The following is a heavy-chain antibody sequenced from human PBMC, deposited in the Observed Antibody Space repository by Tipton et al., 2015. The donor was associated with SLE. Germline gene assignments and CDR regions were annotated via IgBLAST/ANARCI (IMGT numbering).Heavy chain of an antibody. J-gene: IGHJ3*02. CDR1: GSSYTRYW. V-gene: IGHV5-51*03. CDR2: IYPGDSDT. Sequence: QLVQSGAEVKKPGESLKISCKGSGSSYTRYWIAWVRQMSGKGLEWMGIIYPGDSDTRYSSSFQGQVTISADKSISTAYLQWSSLKASETAMYYCARPSDSSYCSGGSCYWDGFDIWGQGTMVTVSS. CDR3: ARPSDSSYCSGGSCYWDGFDI. D-gene: IGHD2-15*01.